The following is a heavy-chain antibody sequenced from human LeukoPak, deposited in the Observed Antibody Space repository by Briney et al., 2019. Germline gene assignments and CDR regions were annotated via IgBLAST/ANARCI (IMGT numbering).Heavy chain of an antibody. J-gene: IGHJ4*02. V-gene: IGHV3-9*01. CDR1: GFTFDDYA. CDR3: AKAPSSGWYDY. CDR2: ISWNSGSI. Sequence: PGRSLRLSCAASGFTFDDYAMHWVRQAPGKGLEWVSGISWNSGSIGYADSVKGRFTVSRDNAKNSLYLQMNSLRAKDTALYYCAKAPSSGWYDYWGQGTLVTVSS. D-gene: IGHD6-19*01.